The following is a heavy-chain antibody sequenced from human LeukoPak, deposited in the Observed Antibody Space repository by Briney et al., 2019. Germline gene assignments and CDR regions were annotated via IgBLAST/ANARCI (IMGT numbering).Heavy chain of an antibody. Sequence: GGSLRLSCAASGFTFSSYAMSWVRQAPGKGLEWVSVVSGSGGSTYYADSVKGRFTISRDNSMNTLYLQMNSLRAEDTAVYYCAETQKAHHISRWYYFDYWGQGTLVTVSS. V-gene: IGHV3-23*01. CDR3: AETQKAHHISRWYYFDY. CDR1: GFTFSSYA. D-gene: IGHD6-13*01. CDR2: VSGSGGST. J-gene: IGHJ4*02.